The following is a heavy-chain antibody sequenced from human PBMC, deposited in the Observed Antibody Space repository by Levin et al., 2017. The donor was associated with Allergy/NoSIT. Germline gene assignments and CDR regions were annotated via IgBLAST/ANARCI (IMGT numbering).Heavy chain of an antibody. V-gene: IGHV1-18*01. D-gene: IGHD2-2*02. CDR3: ARSVCSSTSCYISPFDY. CDR1: GYTFTSYG. CDR2: ISAYNGNT. J-gene: IGHJ4*02. Sequence: GASVKVSCKASGYTFTSYGISWVRQAPGQGLEWMGWISAYNGNTNYAQKLQGRVTMTTDTSTSTAYMELRSLRSDDTAVYYCARSVCSSTSCYISPFDYWGQGTLVTVSS.